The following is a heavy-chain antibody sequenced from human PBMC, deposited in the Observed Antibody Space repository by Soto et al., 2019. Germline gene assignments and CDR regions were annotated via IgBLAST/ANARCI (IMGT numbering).Heavy chain of an antibody. D-gene: IGHD5-18*01. Sequence: QVQLVQSGAEVKKPGSSVKVSCKASGGTFSSYAISWVRQAPGQGLEWMGGIIPIFGTANYAQKFQGRVTITADEYTSTAYMELSSLRSEDTAVYYCASPPRGYSYGHRGLYYYYGMDVWGQGTTVTVSS. CDR2: IIPIFGTA. CDR1: GGTFSSYA. V-gene: IGHV1-69*01. J-gene: IGHJ6*02. CDR3: ASPPRGYSYGHRGLYYYYGMDV.